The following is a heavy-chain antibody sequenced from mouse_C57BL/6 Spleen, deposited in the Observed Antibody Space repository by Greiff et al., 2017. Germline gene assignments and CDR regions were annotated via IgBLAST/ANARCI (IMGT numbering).Heavy chain of an antibody. CDR1: GFTFSSYA. J-gene: IGHJ3*01. CDR3: ARDLGQAY. D-gene: IGHD3-3*01. Sequence: EVKLQESGGGLVKPGGSLKLSCAASGFTFSSYAMSWVRQTPEKRLEWVATISDGGSYTYYPDNVKGRFTISRDNAKNNLYLQMSHLKSEDTAMYYCARDLGQAYWGQGTLVTVPA. V-gene: IGHV5-4*01. CDR2: ISDGGSYT.